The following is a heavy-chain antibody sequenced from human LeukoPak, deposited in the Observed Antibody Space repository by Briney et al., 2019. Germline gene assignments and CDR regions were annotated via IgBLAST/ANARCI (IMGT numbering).Heavy chain of an antibody. CDR3: AKGGNSEYSSSSY. Sequence: PSETLSLTCAVSGYSISSGYYWGWIRQPPGKGLEWIGSIHHSGSTYYNPSLKSRVTVSVDTSKNQFSLKLNSVTAADTAVYYCAKGGNSEYSSSSYWGQGTLVTVSS. CDR2: IHHSGST. CDR1: GYSISSGYY. J-gene: IGHJ4*02. D-gene: IGHD6-6*01. V-gene: IGHV4-38-2*01.